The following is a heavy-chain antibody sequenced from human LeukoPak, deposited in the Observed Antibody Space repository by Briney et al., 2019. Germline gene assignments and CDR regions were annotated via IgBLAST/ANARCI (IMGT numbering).Heavy chain of an antibody. V-gene: IGHV1-69*05. CDR1: GGTFSSYA. CDR2: IIPIFGTA. D-gene: IGHD5-24*01. Sequence: ASVKVSCKASGGTFSSYAISWVRQAPGQGLEWMGGIIPIFGTANYAQKFQGRVTITTDESTSTAYMELSSLRSEDTAVYYCARGGGDGYNHDYYYGMDVWGQGTTVTVSS. J-gene: IGHJ6*02. CDR3: ARGGGDGYNHDYYYGMDV.